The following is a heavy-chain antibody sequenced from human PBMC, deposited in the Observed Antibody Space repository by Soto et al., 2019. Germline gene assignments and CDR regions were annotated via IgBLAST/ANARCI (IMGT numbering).Heavy chain of an antibody. CDR1: GFTFSCYS. V-gene: IGHV3-48*01. D-gene: IGHD4-17*01. CDR2: ISTTSTPI. CDR3: ARYDYGNYGGAFDI. Sequence: GGSLRLSCAASGFTFSCYSMKWVRQAPGKGLEWVSFISTTSTPIYYADSVKGRFTISRDNVKNSLYLQMNSLRAEDTAVYYCARYDYGNYGGAFDIWGQGTVVTVSS. J-gene: IGHJ3*02.